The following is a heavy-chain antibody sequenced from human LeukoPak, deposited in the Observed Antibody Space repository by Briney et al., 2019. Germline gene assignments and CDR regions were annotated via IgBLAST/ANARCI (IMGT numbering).Heavy chain of an antibody. Sequence: ASVKVSCKASGYTFNSYGVSWVRQAPGQGLEWMGWISAYNGNTNYAQRFQGRFTMTTETFTTTVNMELRSLTSDDTAVYYCARTTYGYFDYWGQGTLVTVSS. J-gene: IGHJ4*02. CDR3: ARTTYGYFDY. D-gene: IGHD4-17*01. CDR1: GYTFNSYG. CDR2: ISAYNGNT. V-gene: IGHV1-18*01.